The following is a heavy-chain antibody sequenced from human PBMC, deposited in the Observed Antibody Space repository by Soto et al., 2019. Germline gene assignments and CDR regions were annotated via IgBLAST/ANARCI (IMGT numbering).Heavy chain of an antibody. J-gene: IGHJ5*02. CDR2: IYYSGST. CDR3: ASAVEPPIAAAGTGWFDP. V-gene: IGHV4-30-4*01. CDR1: GGSISSGDYY. D-gene: IGHD6-13*01. Sequence: SETLSLTCTVSGGSISSGDYYWILIRQPPGKGLEWIGYIYYSGSTYYNPSLKSRVTISVDTSKHQFSLKLSSVTAADTAVYYCASAVEPPIAAAGTGWFDPWGQGTLVTVSS.